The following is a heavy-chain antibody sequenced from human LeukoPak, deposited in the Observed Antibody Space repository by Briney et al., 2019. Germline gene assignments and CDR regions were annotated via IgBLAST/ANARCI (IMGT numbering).Heavy chain of an antibody. D-gene: IGHD3-22*01. Sequence: GASVKVSCKASGGTFISYAISWVRQAPGQGHEWMGGIIPIFGTANYAQKFQGRVTITADGSTSTAYMELSSLRSEDTAVYYCARDMYYYDSSGYTDDYWGQGTLVTVSS. V-gene: IGHV1-69*13. CDR3: ARDMYYYDSSGYTDDY. CDR2: IIPIFGTA. J-gene: IGHJ4*02. CDR1: GGTFISYA.